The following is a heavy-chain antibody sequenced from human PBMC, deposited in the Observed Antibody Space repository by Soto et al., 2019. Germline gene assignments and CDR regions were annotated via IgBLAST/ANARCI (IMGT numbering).Heavy chain of an antibody. CDR3: GRHGSAWAIDY. V-gene: IGHV4-4*07. Sequence: PSETRSLTCTVSNCAVNSYYWSWIRQPAGKGLEWIGRIYSSGSTIYNPSFKSRVTMSVDTSKNQFSLKLNSVTAADTAIHYCGRHGSAWAIDYWGQGTLVTVPS. CDR2: IYSSGST. CDR1: NCAVNSYY. J-gene: IGHJ4*02. D-gene: IGHD6-19*01.